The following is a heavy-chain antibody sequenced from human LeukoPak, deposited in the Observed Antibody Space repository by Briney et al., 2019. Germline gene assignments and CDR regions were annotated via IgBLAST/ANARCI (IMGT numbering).Heavy chain of an antibody. V-gene: IGHV4-39*01. J-gene: IGHJ4*02. CDR2: IYYSGST. Sequence: SETLSLTCTVSGGSISSSSYYWGWIRQPPGKGLEWIGSIYYSGSTYYNPSLKSRVTISVDTSKNQFSLKLSSVTAADTAVYYCARHKGRGWGLIPPYYFDYWGQGTLVTVSS. D-gene: IGHD1-26*01. CDR3: ARHKGRGWGLIPPYYFDY. CDR1: GGSISSSSYY.